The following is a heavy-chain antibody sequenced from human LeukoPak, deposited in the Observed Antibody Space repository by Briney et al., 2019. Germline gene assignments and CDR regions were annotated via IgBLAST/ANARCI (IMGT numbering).Heavy chain of an antibody. Sequence: GASVKVSCKASGYTFTGYYMHWVRQAPGQGLEWMGGIIPIFGTANYAQKFQGRVTITADKSTSTAYMELSSLRSEDTAVYYCARSRIAAAGNPRNAFDIWGQGTMVTVSS. CDR3: ARSRIAAAGNPRNAFDI. J-gene: IGHJ3*02. CDR1: GYTFTGYY. D-gene: IGHD6-13*01. V-gene: IGHV1-69*06. CDR2: IIPIFGTA.